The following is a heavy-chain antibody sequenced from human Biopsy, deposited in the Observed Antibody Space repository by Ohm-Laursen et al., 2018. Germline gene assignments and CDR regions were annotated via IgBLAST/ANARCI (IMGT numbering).Heavy chain of an antibody. CDR2: SHYSGST. J-gene: IGHJ4*02. V-gene: IGHV4-59*12. Sequence: SQTLSLTCTVSGGSIGSDYWAWIRQSPGKGLEWIAYSHYSGSTNYNPSLRPRVTISVDTSKNQFSLKVTYVTAADTAVYYCAREKYDGSDHYSSPFDSWGQGALVTVSS. D-gene: IGHD3-22*01. CDR1: GGSIGSDY. CDR3: AREKYDGSDHYSSPFDS.